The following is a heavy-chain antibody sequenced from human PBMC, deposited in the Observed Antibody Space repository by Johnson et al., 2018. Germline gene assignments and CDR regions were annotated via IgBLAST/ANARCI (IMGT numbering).Heavy chain of an antibody. CDR1: GGSISSYY. Sequence: QVQLQESGPGLVKPSETLSLTCTVSGGSISSYYWSWIRQPPGKGLEWIGYMYYSGSTNYNPPLKSRVTISVDTSKNQFSLKLSSVTAADTAVYYCARENRDDYGDIYYYCYMDGWGKGTTVTVSS. V-gene: IGHV4-59*01. J-gene: IGHJ6*03. CDR3: ARENRDDYGDIYYYCYMDG. D-gene: IGHD4-17*01. CDR2: MYYSGST.